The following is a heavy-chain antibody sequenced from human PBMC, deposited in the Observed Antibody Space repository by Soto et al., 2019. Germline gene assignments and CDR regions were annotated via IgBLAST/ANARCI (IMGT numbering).Heavy chain of an antibody. CDR2: INYVGST. CDR3: ARIEYRPYFYYAMDV. J-gene: IGHJ6*02. CDR1: GGSMNNYY. D-gene: IGHD2-2*02. V-gene: IGHV4-59*01. Sequence: QVQLQESGPGLVKPSETLPLRCTVSGGSMNNYYWSWIRQPPGKGLEWIGHINYVGSTNKNPSLTSRVTIPVDTSKNEFSLKLSSVTAEDTAVYYCARIEYRPYFYYAMDVWGQGTTVTVSS.